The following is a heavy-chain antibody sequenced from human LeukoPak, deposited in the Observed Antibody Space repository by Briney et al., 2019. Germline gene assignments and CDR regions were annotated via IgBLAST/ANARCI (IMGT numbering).Heavy chain of an antibody. V-gene: IGHV3-7*01. D-gene: IGHD1-26*01. CDR2: IKQDGSEK. Sequence: PGGSLRLSCAASGFTFSSYWMSWVRQAPGKGLEWVANIKQDGSEKYYADSVKGRFTISRDNSKNTLYLQMNSLRAEDTAVYYCAKQSPRLAEWELPISLDYWGQGTLVTVSS. CDR3: AKQSPRLAEWELPISLDY. J-gene: IGHJ4*02. CDR1: GFTFSSYW.